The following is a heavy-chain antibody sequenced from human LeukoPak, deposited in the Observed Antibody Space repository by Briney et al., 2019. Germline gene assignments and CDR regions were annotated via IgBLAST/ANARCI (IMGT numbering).Heavy chain of an antibody. CDR2: IYSGGST. D-gene: IGHD3-22*01. J-gene: IGHJ3*02. Sequence: GGSLRLSCAASGFTVSSNYMSWVRQAPGKGLVWVSVIYSGGSTYYADSVKGRFTISRDNSKNTLYLQMNSLRAEDTAVYYCARDGEYYYDSSGYYHNDAFDIWGQGTMVTVSS. CDR3: ARDGEYYYDSSGYYHNDAFDI. V-gene: IGHV3-66*01. CDR1: GFTVSSNY.